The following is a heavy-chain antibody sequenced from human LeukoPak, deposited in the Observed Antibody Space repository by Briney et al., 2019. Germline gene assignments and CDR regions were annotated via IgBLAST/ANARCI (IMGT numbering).Heavy chain of an antibody. CDR1: GGSISSYC. D-gene: IGHD6-13*01. CDR3: ARHNLPAAGFDY. J-gene: IGHJ4*02. CDR2: IYSSENT. V-gene: IGHV4-4*09. Sequence: SETLSLTCTVSGGSISSYCWSWIRQPPGKGLEWIGYIYSSENTNYNPSLKSRVTISRDTSKNQFSLRLTSVTAADTAVYYCARHNLPAAGFDYWAGEPWSPSPQ.